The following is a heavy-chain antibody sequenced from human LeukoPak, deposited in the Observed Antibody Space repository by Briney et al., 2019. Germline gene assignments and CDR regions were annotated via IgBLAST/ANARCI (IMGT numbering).Heavy chain of an antibody. CDR2: IYYSGST. CDR1: GGSISSYY. CDR3: ARDRGVYSRTLED. D-gene: IGHD6-13*01. V-gene: IGHV4-59*01. Sequence: PSETLSLTCTVSGGSISSYYWSWIRQPPGKGLEWIGYIYYSGSTNYNPSLKSRVTISVDTSKNQFSLKLSSVTAADTAVYYCARDRGVYSRTLEDWGQGTLVTVSS. J-gene: IGHJ4*02.